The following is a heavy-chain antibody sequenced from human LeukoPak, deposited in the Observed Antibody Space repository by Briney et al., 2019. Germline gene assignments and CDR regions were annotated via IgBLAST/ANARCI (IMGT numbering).Heavy chain of an antibody. D-gene: IGHD6-6*01. Sequence: GESLKISCKGSGYSFTSYWIGWVRQMPGKGLEWMGIIYPGDSDTRYSPSFQGHVTISADKSISTAYLQWSSLKASDTAMYYCASLSSSPFGGRKAFDIWGQGTMVTVSS. J-gene: IGHJ3*02. CDR2: IYPGDSDT. V-gene: IGHV5-51*01. CDR1: GYSFTSYW. CDR3: ASLSSSPFGGRKAFDI.